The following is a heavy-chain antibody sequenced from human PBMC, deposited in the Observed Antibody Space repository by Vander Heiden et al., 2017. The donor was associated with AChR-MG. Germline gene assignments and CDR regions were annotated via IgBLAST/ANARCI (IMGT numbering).Heavy chain of an antibody. V-gene: IGHV3-23*01. CDR1: GFPLRRYA. CDR3: AKDEWGYCSSTSCYSFDY. Sequence: EVQLLESGGGLVQPGGSLRLSCAASGFPLRRYAMSWVRQAPGKGLEWVSAISGSGGSTYYADSVKGRFTISRDNSKNTLYLQMNSLRAEDTAVYYCAKDEWGYCSSTSCYSFDYWGQGTLVTVSS. D-gene: IGHD2-2*02. J-gene: IGHJ4*02. CDR2: ISGSGGST.